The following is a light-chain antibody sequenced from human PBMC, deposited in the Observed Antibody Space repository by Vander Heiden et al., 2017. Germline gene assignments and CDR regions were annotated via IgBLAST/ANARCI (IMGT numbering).Light chain of an antibody. CDR1: NIVIKN. V-gene: IGLV3-9*01. CDR3: HVWDSSTEV. CDR2: RDS. J-gene: IGLJ3*02. Sequence: SYELTQPLSVSVALGQTARITCGGNNIVIKNVHWYQQKPGQAPVLVIYRDSIRPSGIPEGFSGSNSGNTATLTIVGAQAGDEADYYCHVWDSSTEVFGGGTKLTVL.